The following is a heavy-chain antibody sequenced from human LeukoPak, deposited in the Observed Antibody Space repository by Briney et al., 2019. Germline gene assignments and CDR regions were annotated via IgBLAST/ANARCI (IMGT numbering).Heavy chain of an antibody. J-gene: IGHJ4*02. CDR3: ARQGGDNGYYYFDF. CDR2: VCYSGST. D-gene: IGHD4-17*01. Sequence: PSETLSLTCSVSGGSIRSSHYYWGWIRQPPGQGLEWIASVCYSGSTYYTPSLRSRVTISIDTSKNQFSLKLTSVTAADTAVFYCARQGGDNGYYYFDFWGQGTLVTVSS. CDR1: GGSIRSSHYY. V-gene: IGHV4-39*01.